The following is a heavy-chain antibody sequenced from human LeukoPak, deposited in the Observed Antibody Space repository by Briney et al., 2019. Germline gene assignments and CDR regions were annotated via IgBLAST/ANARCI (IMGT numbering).Heavy chain of an antibody. CDR3: ARDSDDGYGMDV. Sequence: ASVKVSCKASGYTFTGYYMHWVRQAPGQGLEWMGWINPNSGGTNYAQKFQGRVTMTRDTSISTAYMELSRLRSDDTAVYYRARDSDDGYGMDVWGQGTTVTVSS. CDR1: GYTFTGYY. D-gene: IGHD3-10*01. V-gene: IGHV1-2*02. J-gene: IGHJ6*02. CDR2: INPNSGGT.